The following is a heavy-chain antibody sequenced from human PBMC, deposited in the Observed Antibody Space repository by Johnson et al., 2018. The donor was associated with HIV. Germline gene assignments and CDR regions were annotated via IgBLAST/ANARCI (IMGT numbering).Heavy chain of an antibody. D-gene: IGHD5-24*01. CDR2: ISYDGSNK. J-gene: IGHJ3*02. CDR3: ARAPAWLRGFDI. Sequence: QVQLVESGGGVVQPGRSLRLSCAASGFTFSSYGMHWVRQAPGKGLEWVAVISYDGSNKYYADSVKGRFTISRDNSKNTLYLQMNRLTVEDTALYYCARAPAWLRGFDIWGQGTMVTVSS. V-gene: IGHV3-30*03. CDR1: GFTFSSYG.